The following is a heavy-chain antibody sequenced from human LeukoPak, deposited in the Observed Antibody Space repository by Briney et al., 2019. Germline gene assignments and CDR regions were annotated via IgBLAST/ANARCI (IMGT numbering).Heavy chain of an antibody. Sequence: SETLSLTCAVYGGSFSGYYWSWIRQPPGKGLEWIGEINHSGSTNYNPSLKSRVTISVDTSKNQFSLKLSSVTAADTAVCYCARHAGFTYYDILTGYSEPFYFDYWGQGTLVTVSS. J-gene: IGHJ4*02. CDR1: GGSFSGYY. D-gene: IGHD3-9*01. CDR2: INHSGST. V-gene: IGHV4-34*01. CDR3: ARHAGFTYYDILTGYSEPFYFDY.